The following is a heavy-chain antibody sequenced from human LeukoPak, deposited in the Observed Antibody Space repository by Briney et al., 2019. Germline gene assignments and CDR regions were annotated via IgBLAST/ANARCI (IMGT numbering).Heavy chain of an antibody. D-gene: IGHD2-15*01. V-gene: IGHV4-39*01. CDR3: ARSRVYCSGGSCYTPYNWFDP. J-gene: IGHJ5*02. CDR1: GGSISSSNYY. Sequence: SETLSLTCTVSGGSISSSNYYWGWIRQPPGKGLEWIGNIYYSGSTYYNPSLKSRVTMSVDTSKNQFSLKLSSVTAADTAVYYCARSRVYCSGGSCYTPYNWFDPWGQGTLVTVSS. CDR2: IYYSGST.